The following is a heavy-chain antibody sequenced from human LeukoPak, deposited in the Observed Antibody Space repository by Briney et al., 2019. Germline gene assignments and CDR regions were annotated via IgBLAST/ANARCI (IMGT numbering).Heavy chain of an antibody. V-gene: IGHV4-59*12. J-gene: IGHJ4*02. Sequence: SETLSLTCTVSGGSISSDYWSWIRQSPGKGLEWIGYIYYSGTTSYNPSLKSRVTISVDTSKNQFSLKLSSVTAADTAVYYCARVSVWGSQSYYFDYWGQGTLVTVSS. CDR2: IYYSGTT. D-gene: IGHD3-16*01. CDR3: ARVSVWGSQSYYFDY. CDR1: GGSISSDY.